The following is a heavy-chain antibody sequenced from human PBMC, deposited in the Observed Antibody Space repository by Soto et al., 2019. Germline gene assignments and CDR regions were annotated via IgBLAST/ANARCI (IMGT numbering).Heavy chain of an antibody. CDR3: AVTLGSYSARHFDY. V-gene: IGHV3-23*01. J-gene: IGHJ4*02. D-gene: IGHD1-26*01. Sequence: EVQLLESGGGLVQPGGSLRLSCAASGFTFSSYAMSWVRQAPGKGLEWVSAISGSGGSTYYADSVKGRFTISRDNSKNTLYLKMNSLRAEDTAVYYCAVTLGSYSARHFDYWGQGTLVTVSS. CDR1: GFTFSSYA. CDR2: ISGSGGST.